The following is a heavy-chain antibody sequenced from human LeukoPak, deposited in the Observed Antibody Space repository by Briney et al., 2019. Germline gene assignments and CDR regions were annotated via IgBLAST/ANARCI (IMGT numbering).Heavy chain of an antibody. V-gene: IGHV3-74*01. CDR3: ARGAPIDY. CDR2: IYNDETSA. CDR1: GFTLSNTW. Sequence: GGSLRLSCAASGFTLSNTWMYWVRQGPGKGLVWVSRIYNDETSATYADSVKGRLTISRDNAKNTLYLQMDSLRVDDTAVYYCARGAPIDYWGQGTLVTVSS. J-gene: IGHJ4*02.